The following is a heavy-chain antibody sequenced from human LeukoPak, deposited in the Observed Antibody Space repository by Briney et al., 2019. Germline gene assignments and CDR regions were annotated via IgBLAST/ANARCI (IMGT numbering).Heavy chain of an antibody. D-gene: IGHD1-26*01. CDR1: GFTFSSYS. CDR3: ASWGEGALDN. Sequence: NAGGSLRLSCAASGFTFSSYSMNWVRQAPGKGLEWVSSISSSSSYIYYADSVKGRFTISRDNAKNSLYLQMNSLRVEDTGVYYCASWGEGALDNWGQGTLVTVSS. V-gene: IGHV3-21*01. CDR2: ISSSSSYI. J-gene: IGHJ4*02.